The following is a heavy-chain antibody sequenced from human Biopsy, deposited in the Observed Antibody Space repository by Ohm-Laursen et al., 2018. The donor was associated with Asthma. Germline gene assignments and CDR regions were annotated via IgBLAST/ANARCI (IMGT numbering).Heavy chain of an antibody. CDR1: GFTFGDYW. CDR2: IKHDGSEK. D-gene: IGHD3-22*01. V-gene: IGHV3-7*01. J-gene: IGHJ3*01. CDR3: TRREYSDSRISPLDL. Sequence: GSLRLSCAASGFTFGDYWMSWVRQVPGKGLEWVANIKHDGSEKNHVDSLKGRFTISGDNAKNSLYLQMNSLRAEDTAVYYCTRREYSDSRISPLDLWGHGTMVTVSS.